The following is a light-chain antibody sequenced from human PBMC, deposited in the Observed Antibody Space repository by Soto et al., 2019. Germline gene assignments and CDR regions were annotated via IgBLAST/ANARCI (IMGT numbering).Light chain of an antibody. CDR2: GAS. CDR3: QQYVNSPQSPQT. CDR1: QSVSSAY. Sequence: EIVLTQSPGTLSLSPGERATLSCRPSQSVSSAYLAWYQQKPDQAPRLLIYGASSRATGIPDRFSGRGSGTDFTLTISRLEPEDFAVYYCQQYVNSPQSPQTFGQGTKVEIK. J-gene: IGKJ1*01. V-gene: IGKV3-20*01.